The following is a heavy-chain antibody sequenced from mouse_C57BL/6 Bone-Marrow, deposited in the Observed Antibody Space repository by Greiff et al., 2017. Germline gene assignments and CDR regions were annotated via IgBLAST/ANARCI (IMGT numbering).Heavy chain of an antibody. V-gene: IGHV1-64*01. J-gene: IGHJ4*01. D-gene: IGHD2-4*01. CDR3: ARSYDYDDYTMDY. CDR1: GYTFTNYW. CDR2: MHPNGGSP. Sequence: QVQLQQPGAELVKPGASVKLSCKASGYTFTNYWMHWVKQRPGQGLEWIGMMHPNGGSPDYNEKFKSEATLSVDKSSRTAYMELSSLTSEDSAVYYCARSYDYDDYTMDYGGQGTSVIVSS.